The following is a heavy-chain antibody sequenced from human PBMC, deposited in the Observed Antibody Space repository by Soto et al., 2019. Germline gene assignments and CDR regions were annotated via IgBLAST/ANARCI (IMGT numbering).Heavy chain of an antibody. V-gene: IGHV3-15*07. D-gene: IGHD6-25*01. CDR3: TSMTATGYYMDV. J-gene: IGHJ6*03. CDR2: IKSKTDGGTT. CDR1: GFTFSNAW. Sequence: PGVSLRLSCAASGFTFSNAWMNWVRQAPGKGLEWVGRIKSKTDGGTTDYAAPVKGRFTISRDDSKSIAYLQMNSLKTEDTAVYYCTSMTATGYYMDVWGKGTTVTVSS.